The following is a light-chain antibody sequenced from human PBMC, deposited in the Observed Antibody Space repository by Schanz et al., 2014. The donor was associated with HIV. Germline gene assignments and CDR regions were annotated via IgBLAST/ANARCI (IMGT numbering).Light chain of an antibody. J-gene: IGLJ3*02. Sequence: QSALTQPASVSGSPGQSITISCTGTSSGGGKYNLPPRDQQHPGRAPKGMIYEVSKRPSGASHRFSGSKSGNTASLTISGLQAEDEADYYCSSYTSNNTLVFGGGTKLTVL. V-gene: IGLV2-14*02. CDR2: EVS. CDR1: SSGGGKYNL. CDR3: SSYTSNNTLV.